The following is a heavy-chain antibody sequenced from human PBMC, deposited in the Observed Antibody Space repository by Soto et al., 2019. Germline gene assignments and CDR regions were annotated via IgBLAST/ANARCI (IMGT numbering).Heavy chain of an antibody. CDR2: ISYSGGT. V-gene: IGHV4-59*08. D-gene: IGHD6-13*01. CDR3: ARYGSSWYYFDC. J-gene: IGHJ4*02. Sequence: SETRSLTCTVSGGSINNYYWSWIRQPPGKGLEWIGYISYSGGTNYNHSLKSRVTISVDTSKNQFSLNLSSVTAADTAVYYCARYGSSWYYFDCWGQGTLVTVSS. CDR1: GGSINNYY.